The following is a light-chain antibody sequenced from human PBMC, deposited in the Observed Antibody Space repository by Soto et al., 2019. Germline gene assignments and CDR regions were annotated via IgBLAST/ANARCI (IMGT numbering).Light chain of an antibody. CDR3: MCYSGGNNWV. CDR2: DVT. J-gene: IGLJ3*02. Sequence: QSVLTQPPSASGSPGQSVTISCTGTSSDVGTHGYVSWYQQHAGKAPKLMIYDVTKRPSGVPDRFSGSKSANTASLTVSGLQAEYEDDYYCMCYSGGNNWVFGGGTKLTVL. CDR1: SSDVGTHGY. V-gene: IGLV2-8*01.